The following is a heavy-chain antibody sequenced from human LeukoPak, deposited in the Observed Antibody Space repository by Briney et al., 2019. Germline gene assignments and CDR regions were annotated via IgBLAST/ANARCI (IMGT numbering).Heavy chain of an antibody. D-gene: IGHD3-22*01. J-gene: IGHJ4*02. CDR2: IIPIFGTA. Sequence: VASVKVSCKASGGTFSSYAISWVRQAPGQGLEWMGRIIPIFGTANYAQKFQGRVTITTDESTSTAYMELSSLRSEDTAVYYRARVSIDSSGSDLYYFDYWGQGTLVTVSS. CDR3: ARVSIDSSGSDLYYFDY. CDR1: GGTFSSYA. V-gene: IGHV1-69*05.